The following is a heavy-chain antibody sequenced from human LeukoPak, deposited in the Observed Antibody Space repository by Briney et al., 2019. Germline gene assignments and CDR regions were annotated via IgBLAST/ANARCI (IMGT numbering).Heavy chain of an antibody. CDR3: AIQYYDILTGYYKPGDYFDY. J-gene: IGHJ4*02. Sequence: GGSLRLSCAASGFTFSSYSMNWVRQAPGKGLEWVSSISSSSSYIYYADSVKGRFTISRDNAKNSLYLQMNSLRAEDTAVYYCAIQYYDILTGYYKPGDYFDYWGQGTLVTVSS. CDR1: GFTFSSYS. D-gene: IGHD3-9*01. CDR2: ISSSSSYI. V-gene: IGHV3-21*01.